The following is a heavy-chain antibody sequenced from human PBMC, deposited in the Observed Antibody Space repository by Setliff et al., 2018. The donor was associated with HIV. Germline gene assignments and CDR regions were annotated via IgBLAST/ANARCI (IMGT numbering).Heavy chain of an antibody. CDR3: ARTREIHYYCYMDV. Sequence: WASVKVSCKASGDTFNRFAFNWVRQAPGQGLEWLGGIIPIFHSANYAPRFQGRVTITADESTNTTYMELSSLRSEDTAVYFCARTREIHYYCYMDVWGGGTTVTVSS. CDR1: GDTFNRFA. J-gene: IGHJ6*03. CDR2: IIPIFHSA. V-gene: IGHV1-69*13.